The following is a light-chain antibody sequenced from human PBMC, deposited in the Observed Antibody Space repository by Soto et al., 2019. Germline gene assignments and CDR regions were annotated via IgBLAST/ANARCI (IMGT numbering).Light chain of an antibody. CDR3: QQNYRDTPWT. CDR1: QSISRY. V-gene: IGKV1-39*01. J-gene: IGKJ5*01. Sequence: DIQMTQSPSSLSASVGERVTITCRASQSISRYVNWYQQKPGKAPTLLISAASSLERGVPSRFSGGGSGTDFTLTISSLQPEDFASYHCQQNYRDTPWTFGQGTRLEI. CDR2: AAS.